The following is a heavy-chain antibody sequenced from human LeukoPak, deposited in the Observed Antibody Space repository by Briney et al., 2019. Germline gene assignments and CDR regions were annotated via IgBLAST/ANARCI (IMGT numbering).Heavy chain of an antibody. J-gene: IGHJ6*02. D-gene: IGHD3-10*01. V-gene: IGHV3-23*01. CDR2: ISGSGGST. CDR1: GFTFSSYA. CDR3: AKDFKVSGSYYYGMDV. Sequence: GGSLRLSCAASGFTFSSYAMSWVRQAPGKGLEWVSAISGSGGSTYYADSVKGRFTISRDNSKNTLYLQMNSLRAEDTAVYYCAKDFKVSGSYYYGMDVWGQGTTVTVSS.